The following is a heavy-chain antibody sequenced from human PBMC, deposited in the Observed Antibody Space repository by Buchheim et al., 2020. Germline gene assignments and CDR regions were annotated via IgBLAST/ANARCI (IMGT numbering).Heavy chain of an antibody. D-gene: IGHD3-10*01. J-gene: IGHJ5*02. CDR3: AKEWDPLDYYAPNWFDP. CDR2: ISGSGGSA. V-gene: IGHV3-23*04. CDR1: GFTFSSYA. Sequence: EVQLVESGGGLVQPGGSLRLSCAASGFTFSSYAMSWVRQAPGKGLEWVSAISGSGGSAYYADSVKGRFTIPSDNSKNTLYLQMNSLRAEDTAVYYCAKEWDPLDYYAPNWFDPWGQGTL.